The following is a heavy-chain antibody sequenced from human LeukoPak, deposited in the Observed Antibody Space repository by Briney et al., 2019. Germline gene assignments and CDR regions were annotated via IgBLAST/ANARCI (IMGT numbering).Heavy chain of an antibody. CDR3: ARDGRFYGDHVMGY. J-gene: IGHJ4*02. CDR1: GFTFSSYE. D-gene: IGHD4-17*01. Sequence: GGSLRLSCAASGFTFSSYEMNWVRQAPGKGLEWVSYISSSGSTIYYADSVKGRFTISRDNAKNSLYLQMNSLRAEDTAVYYCARDGRFYGDHVMGYWGQGTPVTVSS. V-gene: IGHV3-48*03. CDR2: ISSSGSTI.